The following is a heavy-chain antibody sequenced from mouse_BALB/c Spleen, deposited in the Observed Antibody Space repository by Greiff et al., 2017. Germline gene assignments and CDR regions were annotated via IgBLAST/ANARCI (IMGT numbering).Heavy chain of an antibody. J-gene: IGHJ4*01. CDR3: ARTFGNYPYAMDY. CDR2: INPSNGRT. V-gene: IGHV1S81*02. Sequence: QVQLKQPGAELVKPGASVKLSCKASGYIFTSYWMHWVKQRPGQGLEWIGEINPSNGRTNYNEKFKSKATLTVDKSSSTAYMQLSSLTSEDSAVYYCARTFGNYPYAMDYWGQGTSVTVSS. CDR1: GYIFTSYW. D-gene: IGHD2-1*01.